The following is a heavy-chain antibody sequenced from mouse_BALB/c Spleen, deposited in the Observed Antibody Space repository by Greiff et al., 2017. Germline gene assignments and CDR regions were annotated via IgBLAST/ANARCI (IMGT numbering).Heavy chain of an antibody. Sequence: QVQLQQSGPGLVAPSQSLSITCTVSGFSLTSYGVHWVRQPPGKGLEWLGVIWAGGSTNYNSALMSRLSISKDNSKSQVFLKMNSLQTDDTAMYYCARDWLLRGGFAYWGQGTLVTVSA. CDR3: ARDWLLRGGFAY. D-gene: IGHD2-3*01. J-gene: IGHJ3*01. CDR1: GFSLTSYG. CDR2: IWAGGST. V-gene: IGHV2-9*02.